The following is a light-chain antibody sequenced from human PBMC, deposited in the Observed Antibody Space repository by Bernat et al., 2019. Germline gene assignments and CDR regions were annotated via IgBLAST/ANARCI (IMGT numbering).Light chain of an antibody. CDR1: SLPSQY. CDR2: KDT. V-gene: IGLV3-25*03. Sequence: SYELTQPPSVSVSPGQTARITCSGDSLPSQYICWYQQKPGQAPLLVIYKDTERPSGIAERFSASTSGTTVTLIISGVQAEDEADYYCLSSDSGGTWVFGGGTKLTVV. J-gene: IGLJ3*02. CDR3: LSSDSGGTWV.